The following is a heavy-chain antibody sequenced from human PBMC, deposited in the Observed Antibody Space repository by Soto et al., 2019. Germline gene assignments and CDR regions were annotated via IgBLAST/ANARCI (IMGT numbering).Heavy chain of an antibody. D-gene: IGHD6-6*01. V-gene: IGHV1-2*02. J-gene: IGHJ4*02. CDR3: ARGRSTEYSSPLFDY. Sequence: ASVKVSCKASGYTFTGYYMHWVRQAPGQGLEWVGWINPNSGVTNFAQKFQGRVSMTSDTSISTAYMELNRLTSDDTAVHYCARGRSTEYSSPLFDYWGQGTQVTVS. CDR1: GYTFTGYY. CDR2: INPNSGVT.